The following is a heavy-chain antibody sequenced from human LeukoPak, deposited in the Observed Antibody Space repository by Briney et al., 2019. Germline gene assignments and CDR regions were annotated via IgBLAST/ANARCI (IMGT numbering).Heavy chain of an antibody. CDR3: ARDLYDYGDSLNAFDI. D-gene: IGHD4-17*01. CDR1: GFTFSSYS. Sequence: GGSLRLSCAASGFTFSSYSMNWVRQAPGKGLDWVSSISSSSSYIYYADSVKGRFTISRDNAKNSLYLQMNSLRAEDTAVYYCARDLYDYGDSLNAFDIWGQGTMVTVSS. J-gene: IGHJ3*02. V-gene: IGHV3-21*01. CDR2: ISSSSSYI.